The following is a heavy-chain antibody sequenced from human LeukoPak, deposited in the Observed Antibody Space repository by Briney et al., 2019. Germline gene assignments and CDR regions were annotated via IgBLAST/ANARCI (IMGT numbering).Heavy chain of an antibody. CDR1: GFTFSSYA. CDR2: INSRSTYI. V-gene: IGHV3-21*01. CDR3: ARDEGSSSWYGGLDY. D-gene: IGHD6-13*01. Sequence: GGSLRLSCAASGFTFSSYAMSWVRQAPGKGLEWVSSINSRSTYIYYADSVKGRFTISRDNAKNSLYLQMSSLRAEDTAVYYCARDEGSSSWYGGLDYWGQGALVTVSS. J-gene: IGHJ4*02.